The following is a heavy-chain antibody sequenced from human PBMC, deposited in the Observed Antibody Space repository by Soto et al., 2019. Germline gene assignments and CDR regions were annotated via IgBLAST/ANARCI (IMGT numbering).Heavy chain of an antibody. CDR1: GYTFTGYY. CDR3: ARDLGVVVPAEPSTHLFGMDV. Sequence: ASVKVSCKASGYTFTGYYMHWVRQAPGQGLEWMGWINPNSGGTNYAQKFQGWVTMTRDTSISTAYMELSRLRSDDTAVYYCARDLGVVVPAEPSTHLFGMDVWGQGTTVTVSS. D-gene: IGHD2-2*01. CDR2: INPNSGGT. V-gene: IGHV1-2*04. J-gene: IGHJ6*02.